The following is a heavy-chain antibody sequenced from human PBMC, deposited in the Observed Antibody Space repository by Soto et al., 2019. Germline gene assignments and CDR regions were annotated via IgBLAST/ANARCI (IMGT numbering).Heavy chain of an antibody. V-gene: IGHV1-18*01. Sequence: GASVKVSCKASGFTFTSYGISWVRQAPGQGLEWMGWISAYNGNTNYAQKLQGRVTMTTDTSTSTAYMELRCLRSDDTAVYYCARGRPIAARPNWFDPWGQGTLVTVSS. CDR2: ISAYNGNT. CDR1: GFTFTSYG. CDR3: ARGRPIAARPNWFDP. D-gene: IGHD6-6*01. J-gene: IGHJ5*02.